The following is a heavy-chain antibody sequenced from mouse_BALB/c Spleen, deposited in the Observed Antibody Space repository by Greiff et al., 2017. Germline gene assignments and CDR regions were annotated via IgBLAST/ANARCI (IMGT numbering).Heavy chain of an antibody. Sequence: VQLQQSGAGLVKPGASVKLSCKASGYTFTEYIIHWVKQRSGQGLEWIGWFYPGSGSIKYNEKFKDKATLTADKSSSTVYMELSRLTSEDSAVYFCARHGYYYVSSYGGYFDVWGAGTTVTVSS. CDR2: FYPGSGSI. D-gene: IGHD1-1*01. CDR1: GYTFTEYI. V-gene: IGHV1-62-2*01. CDR3: ARHGYYYVSSYGGYFDV. J-gene: IGHJ1*01.